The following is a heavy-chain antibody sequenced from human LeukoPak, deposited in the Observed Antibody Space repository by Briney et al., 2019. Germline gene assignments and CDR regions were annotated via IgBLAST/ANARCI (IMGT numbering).Heavy chain of an antibody. CDR2: IYYSGST. J-gene: IGHJ2*01. Sequence: SETLSLTCTVSGGSISSGDYYWSWIRQPPGKGLEWIGYIYYSGSTYYNPSLKSRVTISVDTSKNQFSLKLSSVTAADTAVYYCARDPPYYDFWSGFDLWGRGTLVTVSS. CDR3: ARDPPYYDFWSGFDL. CDR1: GGSISSGDYY. V-gene: IGHV4-30-4*08. D-gene: IGHD3-3*01.